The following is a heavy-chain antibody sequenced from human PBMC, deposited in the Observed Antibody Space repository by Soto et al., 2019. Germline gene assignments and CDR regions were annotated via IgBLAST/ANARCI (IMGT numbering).Heavy chain of an antibody. CDR2: INHSGST. J-gene: IGHJ3*02. Sequence: AETLSLTCAVYGGAFSGYYWSWIRQPPGKGLEWSGEINHSGSTNYNPSLKSRVTISVDTSKNQFSLKLSSVTAADTAVYYCARRYYDFWSGYYWAGNGAFDIWGQGTMVTVSS. V-gene: IGHV4-34*01. CDR1: GGAFSGYY. CDR3: ARRYYDFWSGYYWAGNGAFDI. D-gene: IGHD3-3*01.